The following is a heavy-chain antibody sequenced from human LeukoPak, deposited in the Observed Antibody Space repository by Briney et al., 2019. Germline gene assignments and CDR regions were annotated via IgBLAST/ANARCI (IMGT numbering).Heavy chain of an antibody. CDR2: YYHNGST. CDR3: ARGDIVVVVAAVWFDP. CDR1: SYSINSGYY. D-gene: IGHD2-15*01. Sequence: PSETLSLICTVSSYSINSGYYLGRTRPPPGEGLEWIGDYYHNGSTYYNPSLKSRVTISVDTSKNQFSLKLSSVTAADTAVYYCARGDIVVVVAAVWFDPWGQGTLVTVSS. J-gene: IGHJ5*02. V-gene: IGHV4-38-2*02.